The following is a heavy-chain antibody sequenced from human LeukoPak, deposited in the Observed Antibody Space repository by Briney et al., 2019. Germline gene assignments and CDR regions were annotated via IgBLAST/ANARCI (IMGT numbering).Heavy chain of an antibody. D-gene: IGHD6-19*01. J-gene: IGHJ6*04. CDR1: GFTFSSYS. V-gene: IGHV3-21*01. CDR3: TREAVGSDV. Sequence: GGSLRLSCAAYGFTFSSYSMNWVRQAPGKGLEWVSTISSTSSYIYYADSVKGRFTISRDNAKNSLFLQMNSLRAEDTAVYYCTREAVGSDVWGKGTTVTISS. CDR2: ISSTSSYI.